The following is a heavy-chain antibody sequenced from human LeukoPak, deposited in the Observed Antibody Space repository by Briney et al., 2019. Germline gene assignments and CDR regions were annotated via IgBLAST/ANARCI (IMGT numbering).Heavy chain of an antibody. CDR3: ARDLDGYSYGPPLGMDV. D-gene: IGHD5-18*01. CDR1: GFTFSSYG. V-gene: IGHV3-33*01. Sequence: PGGSLRLSCAASGFTFSSYGMHWVRQAPGKGLEWVAVIWYDGGNKYYADSVKGRFTISRDNSKNTLYLQMNSLRAEDTAVYYCARDLDGYSYGPPLGMDVWGKGTTVTVSS. CDR2: IWYDGGNK. J-gene: IGHJ6*04.